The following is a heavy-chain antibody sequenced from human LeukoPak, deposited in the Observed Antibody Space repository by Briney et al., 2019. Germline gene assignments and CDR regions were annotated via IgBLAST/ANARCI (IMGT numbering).Heavy chain of an antibody. CDR3: ARGFYDYGDYSGRRAYYYYMDV. J-gene: IGHJ6*03. Sequence: ASVKVSCKASGYTFTSYYMHWVRQAPGQGLEWMGIINPSGGSTSYAQKFQGRVTMTRDMSTSTVYMELSSLRSEDTAVYYCARGFYDYGDYSGRRAYYYYMDVWGKGTTVTVSS. CDR2: INPSGGST. D-gene: IGHD4-17*01. CDR1: GYTFTSYY. V-gene: IGHV1-46*01.